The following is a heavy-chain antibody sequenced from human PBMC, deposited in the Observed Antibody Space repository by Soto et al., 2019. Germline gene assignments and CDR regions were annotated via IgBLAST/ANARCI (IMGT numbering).Heavy chain of an antibody. CDR3: ARSPGGGYFDWSLYYFDY. CDR1: GYSFSTYW. Sequence: GESLKISCTGSGYSFSTYWIAWVRQMPGKGLEWMGIIYPGDSDTRYSPSFQGQVTISADKSISTAYLQWSSLKASDTAMYYCARSPGGGYFDWSLYYFDYWGQGTLVTVSS. J-gene: IGHJ4*02. CDR2: IYPGDSDT. V-gene: IGHV5-51*01. D-gene: IGHD3-9*01.